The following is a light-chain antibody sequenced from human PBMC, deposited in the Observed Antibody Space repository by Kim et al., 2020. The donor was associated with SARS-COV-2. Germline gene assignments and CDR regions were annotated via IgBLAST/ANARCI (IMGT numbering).Light chain of an antibody. J-gene: IGKJ4*02. V-gene: IGKV3-11*01. CDR3: QQRSNGPST. CDR1: QSVSSY. Sequence: LSPGERATLSCRASQSVSSYLAWYQQKPGQAPRLLIYGASNRATGIPARFSGSGSGTDFTLTISRLEPEDFAVYYCQQRSNGPSTFGGGTKVEIK. CDR2: GAS.